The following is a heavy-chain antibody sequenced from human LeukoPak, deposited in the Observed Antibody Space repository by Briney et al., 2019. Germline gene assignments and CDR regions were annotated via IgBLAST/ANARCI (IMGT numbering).Heavy chain of an antibody. CDR3: ARDGEEYSSGPNWFDP. CDR1: GFTFSSYA. D-gene: IGHD6-19*01. V-gene: IGHV3-30*04. J-gene: IGHJ5*02. CDR2: ISYDGSNK. Sequence: GGSLRLSCAASGFTFSSYAMHWVRQAPGKGLEWVAVISYDGSNKYYADSVKGRFTISRDNSKNTLYLQMNSLRAEDTAVYYCARDGEEYSSGPNWFDPWGQGTLVTVSS.